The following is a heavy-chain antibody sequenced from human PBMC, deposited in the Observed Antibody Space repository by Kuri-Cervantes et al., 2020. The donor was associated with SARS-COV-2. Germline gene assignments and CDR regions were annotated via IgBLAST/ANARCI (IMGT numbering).Heavy chain of an antibody. J-gene: IGHJ4*02. D-gene: IGHD3-10*01. CDR1: GYTFTGYY. V-gene: IGHV7-4-1*02. CDR2: INTNTGNP. CDR3: ARGPYGSGSYYTDY. Sequence: ASVKVSCKASGYTFTGYYMHWVRQAPGQGLEWMGRINTNTGNPTYAQGFTGRFVFSLDTSVSTAYLQISSLKAEDTAVYYCARGPYGSGSYYTDYWGQGTLVTVSS.